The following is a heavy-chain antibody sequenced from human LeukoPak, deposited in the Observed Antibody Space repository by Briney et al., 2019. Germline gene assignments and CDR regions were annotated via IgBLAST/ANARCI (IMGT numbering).Heavy chain of an antibody. D-gene: IGHD2-21*02. CDR2: ISAYNGNT. Sequence: ASVKVSCKASGCTFTSYGTSWVRQAPGQGLEWMGWISAYNGNTNYAQKLQGRVTMTTDTSTSTAYMELRSLRSDDAAVYYCARDLIETYCGGDCHPTLFDYWGQGTLVTVSS. V-gene: IGHV1-18*01. CDR1: GCTFTSYG. CDR3: ARDLIETYCGGDCHPTLFDY. J-gene: IGHJ4*02.